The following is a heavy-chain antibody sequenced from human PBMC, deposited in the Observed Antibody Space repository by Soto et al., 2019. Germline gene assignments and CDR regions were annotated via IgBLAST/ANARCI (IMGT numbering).Heavy chain of an antibody. V-gene: IGHV4-34*01. CDR3: ARGLRVAAAGTYYSYYGMDV. CDR1: GGSFSGYY. CDR2: INHSGST. J-gene: IGHJ6*02. Sequence: PSETLSLTCAVYGGSFSGYYWSWIRQPPGKGLEWIGEINHSGSTNYNPSLKSRVTISVDTSKNQFSLKLSSVTAADTAVYYCARGLRVAAAGTYYSYYGMDVWGQGTTVTVSS. D-gene: IGHD6-13*01.